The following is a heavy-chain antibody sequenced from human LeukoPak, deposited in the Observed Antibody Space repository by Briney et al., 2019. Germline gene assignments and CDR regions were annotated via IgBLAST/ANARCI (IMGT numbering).Heavy chain of an antibody. V-gene: IGHV3-66*01. Sequence: PGGSLRLSCAASEFTFSRNYMSWVGQAPGEGLEGVSVMYIAEHTMYADSVKGRFTISRDASNNTLNLQMNTLRAEDTAVYYCARGLGYCDGTSCLLPFDYWGLGTLVTVSS. CDR3: ARGLGYCDGTSCLLPFDY. CDR2: MYIAEHT. CDR1: EFTFSRNY. D-gene: IGHD2-2*01. J-gene: IGHJ4*02.